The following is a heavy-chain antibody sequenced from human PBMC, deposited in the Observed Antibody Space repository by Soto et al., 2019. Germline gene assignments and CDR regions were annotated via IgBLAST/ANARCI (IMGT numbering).Heavy chain of an antibody. D-gene: IGHD5-12*01. Sequence: PGGSLRLSCAASGFTFSSYGMHWVRQAPGKGLEWVAVISYDGSNKYYADSVKGRFTISRDNSKNTLYLQMNSLRAEDTAVYYCAKEGRWLQSYYFDYWGQGTLVTVSS. CDR2: ISYDGSNK. J-gene: IGHJ4*02. CDR1: GFTFSSYG. CDR3: AKEGRWLQSYYFDY. V-gene: IGHV3-30*18.